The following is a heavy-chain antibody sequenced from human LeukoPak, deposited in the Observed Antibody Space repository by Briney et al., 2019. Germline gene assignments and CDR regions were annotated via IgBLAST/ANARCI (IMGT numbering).Heavy chain of an antibody. Sequence: GASVKVSCKASGYTFTGYYMHWVRQAPGQGLEWMGWMNPNSGNTGYAQKFQGRVSMTRNTSISTAYMELRSLRSEDTAIYYCARGGGTVTTFPFWGQGTMVTVSS. CDR1: GYTFTGYY. CDR2: MNPNSGNT. V-gene: IGHV1-8*02. CDR3: ARGGGTVTTFPF. J-gene: IGHJ3*01. D-gene: IGHD4-17*01.